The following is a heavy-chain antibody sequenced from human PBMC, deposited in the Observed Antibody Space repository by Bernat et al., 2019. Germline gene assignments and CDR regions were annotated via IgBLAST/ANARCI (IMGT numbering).Heavy chain of an antibody. CDR1: GFSFSNAW. V-gene: IGHV3-15*01. D-gene: IGHD1-26*01. CDR3: ATGSGAIY. Sequence: EVQLVESGGGLVRPGGSLRLSCAASGFSFSNAWMTWVRQAPGKGLEWVAVIKSRIHGGTTDYTAPVKGRFTISRDDSKDMLYLHLDNLQTQDTGLYYCATGSGAIYWVQGTLVSVSS. J-gene: IGHJ4*02. CDR2: IKSRIHGGTT.